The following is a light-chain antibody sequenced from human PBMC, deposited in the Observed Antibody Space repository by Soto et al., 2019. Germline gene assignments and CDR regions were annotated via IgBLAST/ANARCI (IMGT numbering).Light chain of an antibody. J-gene: IGLJ2*01. Sequence: QSVLTQPPSASGAPGRRVTISCSGSSSNIGTNSVNWYQQLPGTAPKLLIYSRNQRRSGVPDRFFGSKSGTIASLAISGLQSEDEADYYCASWDDSLNGPVFGGGTKLTVL. CDR3: ASWDDSLNGPV. CDR2: SRN. V-gene: IGLV1-44*01. CDR1: SSNIGTNS.